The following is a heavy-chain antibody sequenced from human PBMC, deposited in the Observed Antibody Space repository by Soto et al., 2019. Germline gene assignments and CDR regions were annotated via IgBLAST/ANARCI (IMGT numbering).Heavy chain of an antibody. V-gene: IGHV3-74*01. D-gene: IGHD1-26*01. Sequence: GGSLRLSCAASGFTFSSYWMHWVRQAPGKGLVWVSRINSDGSSTSYADSVKGRFTISRDNAKNTLYLQMNSLRAEDTAVYYCARRGKEHALDYWGQGTLVTVSS. CDR3: ARRGKEHALDY. J-gene: IGHJ4*02. CDR1: GFTFSSYW. CDR2: INSDGSST.